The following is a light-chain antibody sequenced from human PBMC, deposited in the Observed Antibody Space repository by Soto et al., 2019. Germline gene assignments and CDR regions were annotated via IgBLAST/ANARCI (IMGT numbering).Light chain of an antibody. Sequence: EIVLTQSPATLSLSPGERATLSCRASQSVRSYLAWYQQKPGQAPRLLIYDASNRATGIPARFSGSGSGTDFTLTISSLEPEDFAVYYCQQRSNWPYTFGQGTKVDIK. J-gene: IGKJ2*01. CDR1: QSVRSY. V-gene: IGKV3-11*01. CDR3: QQRSNWPYT. CDR2: DAS.